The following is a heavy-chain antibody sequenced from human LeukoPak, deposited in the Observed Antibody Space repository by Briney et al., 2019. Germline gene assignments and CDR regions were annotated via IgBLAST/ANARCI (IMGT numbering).Heavy chain of an antibody. CDR2: INPNSGGT. CDR1: GYTFTGYY. Sequence: GASVKVSCKASGYTFTGYYMHWVRQAPGQGLEWMGWINPNSGGTNYAQKFQGRVTMTRDTSISTAYMELSRLRSDDTAVYYCARGLVRRWNDVGFGYYYYYMDVWGKGTTVTVSS. V-gene: IGHV1-2*02. D-gene: IGHD1-1*01. J-gene: IGHJ6*03. CDR3: ARGLVRRWNDVGFGYYYYYMDV.